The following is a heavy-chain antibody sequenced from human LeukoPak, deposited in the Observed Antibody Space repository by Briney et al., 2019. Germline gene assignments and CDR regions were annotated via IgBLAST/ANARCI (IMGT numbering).Heavy chain of an antibody. J-gene: IGHJ4*02. D-gene: IGHD3-22*01. CDR1: GGSFSGYY. CDR3: ARSTWLLDK. CDR2: IYHNGNT. V-gene: IGHV4-34*01. Sequence: SETLSLTCAVYGGSFSGYYWSWIRQPPGKGLEWIGNIYHNGNTYYNPSLKSRVTISLDTSKNQFSLQLSSVTAADTAVYYCARSTWLLDKWGQGTLVTVSS.